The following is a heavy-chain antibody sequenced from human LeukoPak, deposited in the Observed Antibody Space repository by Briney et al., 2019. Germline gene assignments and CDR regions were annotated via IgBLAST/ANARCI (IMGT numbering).Heavy chain of an antibody. Sequence: SETLSLTCTVSGGSISSSSYHWGWIRQPPGKGLEWIGTIYYSGSTYYNPSLQSRVTISVDTSKNQFSLKLGSVTAADTAVYYCGRTGYGDYGSLYYFDYWGQGTLVTVSS. CDR2: IYYSGST. V-gene: IGHV4-39*01. J-gene: IGHJ4*02. CDR1: GGSISSSSYH. D-gene: IGHD4-17*01. CDR3: GRTGYGDYGSLYYFDY.